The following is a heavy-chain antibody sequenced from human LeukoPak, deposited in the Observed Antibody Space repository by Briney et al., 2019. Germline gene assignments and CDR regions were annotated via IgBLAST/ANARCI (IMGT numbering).Heavy chain of an antibody. V-gene: IGHV3-23*01. J-gene: IGHJ4*02. Sequence: GSLRLSCAASGFTFNNYAMTWVRQAPGKGLEWVSAISISGGSTHYADSVKGRFTISRDNSKNTLYLQMNSLRAEDTAVYYCAKDWSAAHWGQGTLVTVSS. CDR1: GFTFNNYA. CDR3: AKDWSAAH. D-gene: IGHD2-15*01. CDR2: ISISGGST.